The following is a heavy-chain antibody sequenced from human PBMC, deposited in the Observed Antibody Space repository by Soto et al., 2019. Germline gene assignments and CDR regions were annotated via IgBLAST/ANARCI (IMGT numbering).Heavy chain of an antibody. J-gene: IGHJ4*02. V-gene: IGHV3-30*18. CDR1: GFTFSYYS. CDR3: AKGPPLDY. CDR2: ISYDGSNK. Sequence: PGGSLRLSCAASGFTFSYYSMHWVRQAPGKGLEWVAVISYDGSNKYYADSVKGRFIISRDNSKNRLYLQMNSLRAEDTAVYYCAKGPPLDYWRQGTLVTVSS.